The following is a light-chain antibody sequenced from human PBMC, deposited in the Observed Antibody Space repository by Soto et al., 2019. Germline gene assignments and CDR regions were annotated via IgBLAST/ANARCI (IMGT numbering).Light chain of an antibody. CDR3: QQSSSTPQT. CDR1: QSVSKY. Sequence: DIQMTQSPPSLSASVGERVTITCRASQSVSKYVSWYQQKPGKAPKLLINVASTLQSGVPSRFSGSGSGTDFTLAISSLQPEDFATYYCQQSSSTPQTFGGGTRVEIK. CDR2: VAS. J-gene: IGKJ4*01. V-gene: IGKV1-39*01.